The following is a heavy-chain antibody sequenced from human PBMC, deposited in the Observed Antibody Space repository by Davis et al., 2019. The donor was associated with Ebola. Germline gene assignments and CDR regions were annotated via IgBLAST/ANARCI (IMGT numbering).Heavy chain of an antibody. V-gene: IGHV3-23*01. CDR3: ARGPLTAMVWEGHFDY. J-gene: IGHJ4*02. Sequence: PGGSLRLSCTDSVITFSSYAMTWVRQAPGKGLNWVSAISGSGGSTYYADSVKGRFTISRDNAKNSLYLQMNSLRDEDTAVYYCARGPLTAMVWEGHFDYWGQGTLVTVSS. D-gene: IGHD5-18*01. CDR1: VITFSSYA. CDR2: ISGSGGST.